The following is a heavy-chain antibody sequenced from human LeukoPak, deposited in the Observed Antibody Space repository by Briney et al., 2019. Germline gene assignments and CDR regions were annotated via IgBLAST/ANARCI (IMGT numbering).Heavy chain of an antibody. CDR3: ARSRMPSEFDP. V-gene: IGHV3-74*01. Sequence: GRSLRLSCAASGFTFSSYAMPWVRQAPGKGLVWVSRINSDGSSTSYADSVKGRFTISRDNAKNTLYLQMNSLRAEDTAVYYCARSRMPSEFDPWGQGTLVTVSS. J-gene: IGHJ5*02. CDR2: INSDGSST. D-gene: IGHD2-2*01. CDR1: GFTFSSYA.